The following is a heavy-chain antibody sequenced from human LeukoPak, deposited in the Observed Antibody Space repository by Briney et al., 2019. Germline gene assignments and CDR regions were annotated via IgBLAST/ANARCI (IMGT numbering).Heavy chain of an antibody. D-gene: IGHD2-2*01. Sequence: SETLSLTCAVSGYSISSGYYWGWLRQPPGKGLAWIGSIYHSGSTYYNPSLKSRVTISVDTSKNQFSLKLSSVTAADTAVYYCARDLIVVPAAYFDYWGQGTLVTVSS. CDR2: IYHSGST. CDR1: GYSISSGYY. V-gene: IGHV4-38-2*02. J-gene: IGHJ4*02. CDR3: ARDLIVVPAAYFDY.